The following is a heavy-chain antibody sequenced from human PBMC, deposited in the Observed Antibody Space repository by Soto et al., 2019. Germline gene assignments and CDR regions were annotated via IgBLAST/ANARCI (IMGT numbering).Heavy chain of an antibody. Sequence: QVQLRESGPGLVKPSETLSLTCAVSGDSVTGSSYYWSWVRQSPGKGLEWIAYIYYVDFTTYSPSLRSRAALSVETSRNQVSLKLPSVPAADTAVYSCAAGQVSAHAYGSRVPYHFYGMAVWGQGTTVTVSS. CDR3: AAGQVSAHAYGSRVPYHFYGMAV. D-gene: IGHD3-10*01. J-gene: IGHJ6*02. CDR2: IYYVDFT. CDR1: GDSVTGSSYY. V-gene: IGHV4-61*01.